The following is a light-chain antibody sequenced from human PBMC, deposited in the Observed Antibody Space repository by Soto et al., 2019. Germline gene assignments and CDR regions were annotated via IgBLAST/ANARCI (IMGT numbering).Light chain of an antibody. CDR2: DTS. Sequence: EIVMTQSPATLSVSPGERATLSCRASQGIGDTLAWYQQKPGQTPRLLIYDTSTRATGVPARFSGSRSGAEFTLTINSLQYEDFGVYYCQRYNNWQLTFGGGTKVEVK. CDR1: QGIGDT. J-gene: IGKJ4*01. CDR3: QRYNNWQLT. V-gene: IGKV3-15*01.